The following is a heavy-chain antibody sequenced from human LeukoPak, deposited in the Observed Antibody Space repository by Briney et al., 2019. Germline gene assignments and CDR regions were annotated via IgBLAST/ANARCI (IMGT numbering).Heavy chain of an antibody. CDR1: GFTFSSYA. J-gene: IGHJ4*02. CDR3: AKRVTGTTGTSRPGIDY. D-gene: IGHD1-1*01. CDR2: ISGSGGST. Sequence: GGSLRLSCAASGFTFSSYAMSWVRQAPGKGLEWVSAISGSGGSTYYADSVKGRFTISRDNSKNTLYLQMNSLRAEDTAVYYCAKRVTGTTGTSRPGIDYWGQGTLVTVSS. V-gene: IGHV3-23*01.